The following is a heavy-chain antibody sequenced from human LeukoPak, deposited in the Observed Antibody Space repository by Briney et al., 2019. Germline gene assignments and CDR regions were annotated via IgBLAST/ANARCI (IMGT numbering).Heavy chain of an antibody. CDR1: GGSISSGGYS. V-gene: IGHV4-30-4*07. CDR2: IFYSGIT. CDR3: ARVYQDIVLMVAHYYYYYYMDV. Sequence: SETLSLTCAVSGGSISSGGYSWSWIRQPPGKGLEWIGYIFYSGITYYNPSLKSRVTISVDTSKNQFSLKLSSVTAADTAVYYCARVYQDIVLMVAHYYYYYYMDVWGKGTTVTVSS. J-gene: IGHJ6*03. D-gene: IGHD2-8*01.